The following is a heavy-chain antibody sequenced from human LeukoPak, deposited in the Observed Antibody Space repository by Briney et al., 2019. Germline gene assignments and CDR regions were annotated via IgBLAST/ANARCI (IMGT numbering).Heavy chain of an antibody. CDR1: GFTFSSYA. D-gene: IGHD5-12*01. CDR2: ISGSGGST. Sequence: PGGSLRLSCAASGFTFSSYAMSWVRQAPGKGLQWVSGISGSGGSTYYADSVKGRFTISRGNSKNTLYLQMNSLRAEDTAVYYCAKGPLEGLDYWGQGTLVTVSS. CDR3: AKGPLEGLDY. J-gene: IGHJ4*02. V-gene: IGHV3-23*01.